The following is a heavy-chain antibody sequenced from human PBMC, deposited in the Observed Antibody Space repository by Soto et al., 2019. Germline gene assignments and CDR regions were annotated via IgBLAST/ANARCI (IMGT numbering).Heavy chain of an antibody. D-gene: IGHD3-22*01. J-gene: IGHJ4*02. Sequence: QLMESGGGLVQPGGSLRLSCAASGFTFSSYEMNWVRQAPGRGLEWVSYISSSGTNIYYADSVKGRFTISRDNAKNSLYLQMNRMRAEDTALYYCARVGSPYDKSGDYDHWGQGTLVTVSS. CDR1: GFTFSSYE. CDR2: ISSSGTNI. V-gene: IGHV3-48*03. CDR3: ARVGSPYDKSGDYDH.